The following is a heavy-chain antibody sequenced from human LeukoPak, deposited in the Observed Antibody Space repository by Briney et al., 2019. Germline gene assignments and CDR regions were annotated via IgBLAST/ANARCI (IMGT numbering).Heavy chain of an antibody. J-gene: IGHJ4*02. CDR1: GVTLSSYA. Sequence: GGSLRLSCAASGVTLSSYAMSWARQAPGKGLEWVSGISSSGSGGNTYYADSVKGRFTISRDSSKNTMYLRMNSLRAEDTAIYYCTRIKYSTSWSGDYWGQGALVTVSS. D-gene: IGHD6-13*01. CDR3: TRIKYSTSWSGDY. CDR2: ISSSGSGGNT. V-gene: IGHV3-23*01.